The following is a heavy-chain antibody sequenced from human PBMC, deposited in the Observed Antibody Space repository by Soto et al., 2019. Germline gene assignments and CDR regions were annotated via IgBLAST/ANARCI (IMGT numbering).Heavy chain of an antibody. CDR2: IYTSGST. D-gene: IGHD3-10*01. CDR3: ARELPYYYGSGSYWGGVNAFDI. V-gene: IGHV4-4*07. CDR1: GGSISSYY. J-gene: IGHJ3*02. Sequence: QVQLQESGPGLVKPSETLSLTCTVSGGSISSYYWSWIRQPAGKGLEWIGRIYTSGSTNYNPSLKSRVTMSVDTSKNQFSLKLSSVTAADTAVYYCARELPYYYGSGSYWGGVNAFDIWGQGTMVTVSS.